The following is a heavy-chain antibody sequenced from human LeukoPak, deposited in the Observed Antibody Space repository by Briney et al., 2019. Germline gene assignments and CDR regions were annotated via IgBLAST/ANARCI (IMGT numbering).Heavy chain of an antibody. CDR1: GGSISSGSYY. Sequence: SETLSLTCTVSGGSISSGSYYWSWIRQPAGKGLEWIGRIYTSGSTNYNPSLKSRVTISVDTSKNQFSLKLSSVTAADTAVYYCASIIAAARNYYYYYMDVWGKGTTVTVSS. J-gene: IGHJ6*03. CDR3: ASIIAAARNYYYYYMDV. D-gene: IGHD6-13*01. CDR2: IYTSGST. V-gene: IGHV4-61*02.